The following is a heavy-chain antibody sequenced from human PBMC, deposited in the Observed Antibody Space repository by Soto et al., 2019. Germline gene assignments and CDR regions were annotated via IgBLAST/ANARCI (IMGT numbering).Heavy chain of an antibody. CDR2: ISKDGSSK. V-gene: IGHV3-30-3*01. Sequence: ESGGGVVPPGRSLRLSCTASGFTFGDYAMHWVRQAPGKGLEWVAVISKDGSSKYYADSVKGRLTISRDNFKNTLFLQMNSPRTDDTAVYFCAREDYGQFYFDYWGQGTLVTVSS. J-gene: IGHJ4*02. CDR3: AREDYGQFYFDY. D-gene: IGHD4-17*01. CDR1: GFTFGDYA.